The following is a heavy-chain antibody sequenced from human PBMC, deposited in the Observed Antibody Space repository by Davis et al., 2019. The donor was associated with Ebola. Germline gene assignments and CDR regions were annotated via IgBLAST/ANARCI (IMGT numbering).Heavy chain of an antibody. CDR2: ISGSGGST. J-gene: IGHJ4*02. CDR1: GFTFSSYA. V-gene: IGHV3-23*01. CDR3: ARLVAYCGGDCPGDY. D-gene: IGHD2-21*01. Sequence: GESLKISCAASGFTFSSYAMSWVRQAPGKGLEWVSGISGSGGSTFYADSVKGRFTISRDNSKNTLYLQMNSLRAEDTAVYYCARLVAYCGGDCPGDYWGQGTLVTVSS.